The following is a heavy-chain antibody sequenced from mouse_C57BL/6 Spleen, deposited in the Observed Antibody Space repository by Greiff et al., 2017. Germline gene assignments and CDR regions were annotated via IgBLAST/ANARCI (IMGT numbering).Heavy chain of an antibody. Sequence: QVQLQQPGAELVKPGASVKLSCKASGYTFTSYWMHWVKQRPGQGLEWIGMIHPNSGSTNYNEKFKSKATLTVDKSSSTAYMQLSSLTSEDSAVYYCGRADGNFWFAYWGQGILVTVSA. J-gene: IGHJ3*01. CDR1: GYTFTSYW. CDR2: IHPNSGST. D-gene: IGHD2-1*01. CDR3: GRADGNFWFAY. V-gene: IGHV1-64*01.